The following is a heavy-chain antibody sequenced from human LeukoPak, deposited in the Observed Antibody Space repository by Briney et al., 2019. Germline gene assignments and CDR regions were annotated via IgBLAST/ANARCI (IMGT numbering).Heavy chain of an antibody. Sequence: SETLSLTCTVSGGSIRSYYWSWIRQPPGKGLEWIGYIYYSGSTNYSPSLKSRVTISVDTSKNQFSLKLSSVTAADTAVYYCARGWAVTAVAFDYWGQGTLVTVSS. CDR3: ARGWAVTAVAFDY. CDR1: GGSIRSYY. V-gene: IGHV4-59*01. J-gene: IGHJ4*02. CDR2: IYYSGST. D-gene: IGHD2-15*01.